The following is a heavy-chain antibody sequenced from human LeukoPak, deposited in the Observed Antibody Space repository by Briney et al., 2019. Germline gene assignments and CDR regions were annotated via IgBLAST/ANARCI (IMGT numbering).Heavy chain of an antibody. Sequence: PGGSLRLSCAASGFTFSSYAMSWVRQAPGKGLEWVSAISGSGGSTYYGDSVKGRLTISRDNSKNTLYLQMNSLRAEDTAVYYCANEVALREDYYYYYGMDVWGQGTTVTVSS. CDR1: GFTFSSYA. D-gene: IGHD1-26*01. CDR3: ANEVALREDYYYYYGMDV. CDR2: ISGSGGST. J-gene: IGHJ6*02. V-gene: IGHV3-23*01.